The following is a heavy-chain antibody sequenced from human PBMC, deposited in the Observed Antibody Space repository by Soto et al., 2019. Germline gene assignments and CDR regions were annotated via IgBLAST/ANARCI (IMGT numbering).Heavy chain of an antibody. CDR2: IKSKTDGETT. J-gene: IGHJ4*02. V-gene: IGHV3-15*07. CDR1: GFTFGNAW. D-gene: IGHD3-10*01. CDR3: RWFHY. Sequence: EVPLVESGGGLVKPGDSLRLSCAASGFTFGNAWMSWVRQAPGKGLEWVGRIKSKTDGETTDYAAPVKGRFTISRDDSKNTLYLQMNNLKTEDTAVYYCRWFHYWGQGTLVTVSS.